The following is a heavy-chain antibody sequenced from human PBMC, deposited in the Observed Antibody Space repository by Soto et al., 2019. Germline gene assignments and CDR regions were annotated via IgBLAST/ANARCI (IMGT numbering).Heavy chain of an antibody. CDR3: AKGVSVIQDWIIDGQ. CDR2: MSYDGNKK. Sequence: GGSLRLSCAVSGFTLSSYGIHWVRHAPGKGLERVAFMSYDGNKKYYADSVKGRFTISRDNSKNTLYLQMDSLISDDTAMYYCAKGVSVIQDWIIDGQWGQGNQVTVSS. CDR1: GFTLSSYG. D-gene: IGHD5-18*01. J-gene: IGHJ4*02. V-gene: IGHV3-30*18.